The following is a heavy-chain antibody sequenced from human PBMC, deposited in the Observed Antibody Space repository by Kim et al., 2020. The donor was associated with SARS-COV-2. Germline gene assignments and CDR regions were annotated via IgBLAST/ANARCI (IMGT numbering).Heavy chain of an antibody. CDR3: ARDLGQYCSGGSCKGLLGY. D-gene: IGHD2-15*01. CDR2: IIPILGIA. V-gene: IGHV1-69*04. CDR1: GGTFSSYA. Sequence: SVKVSCKASGGTFSSYAISWVRQAPGQGLEWMGRIIPILGIANYAQKFQGRVTITADKSTSTAYMELSSLRSEDTAVYYCARDLGQYCSGGSCKGLLGYWGQGTLVTVSS. J-gene: IGHJ4*02.